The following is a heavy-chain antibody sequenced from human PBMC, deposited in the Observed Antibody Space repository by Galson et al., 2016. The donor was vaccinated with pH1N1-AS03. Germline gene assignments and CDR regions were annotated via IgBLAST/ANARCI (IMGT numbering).Heavy chain of an antibody. CDR2: INHSGST. CDR3: ARGSYSSGWYRGRNAFDI. CDR1: GGSFNNYY. J-gene: IGHJ3*02. Sequence: LSLTCAVYGGSFNNYYWNWIRQSPGKGLEWVGEINHSGSTDYNPSLKSRVTISVYPSKNQISLNLNSVTAADTAVYYCARGSYSSGWYRGRNAFDIWGQGTMVTVSS. D-gene: IGHD6-19*01. V-gene: IGHV4-34*01.